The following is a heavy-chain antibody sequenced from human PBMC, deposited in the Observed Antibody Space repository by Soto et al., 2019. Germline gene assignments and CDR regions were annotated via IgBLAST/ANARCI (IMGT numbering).Heavy chain of an antibody. CDR3: ARSGGDYRPFDS. CDR1: GASVKRSNYF. V-gene: IGHV4-39*01. D-gene: IGHD2-21*01. J-gene: IGHJ4*02. CDR2: VHSSGGT. Sequence: SETLSLTCTVSGASVKRSNYFWGWIRQPPGKGLEFVGSVHSSGGTYYNPSLKSRATVSVDTSKNQFSLRLKSVTGTDTALYYCARSGGDYRPFDSWGQGTLVTVSS.